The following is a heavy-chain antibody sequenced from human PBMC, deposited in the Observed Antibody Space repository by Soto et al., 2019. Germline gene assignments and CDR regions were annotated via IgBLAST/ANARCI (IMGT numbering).Heavy chain of an antibody. D-gene: IGHD6-19*01. CDR2: MNPLIGDT. Sequence: QVQLVQSGAEVKKPGASVKVSCKASGYTFTTYSMHWVRQAPGQRLEWMGWMNPLIGDTKYSQRFQGRLTIIRDTSASTAYMELSSLRSEDTAIYYCARGNSGAFDIWGQGTMVTVSS. J-gene: IGHJ3*02. CDR3: ARGNSGAFDI. CDR1: GYTFTTYS. V-gene: IGHV1-3*01.